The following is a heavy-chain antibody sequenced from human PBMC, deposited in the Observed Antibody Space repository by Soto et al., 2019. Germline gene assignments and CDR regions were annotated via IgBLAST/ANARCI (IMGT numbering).Heavy chain of an antibody. CDR1: GFTFSSYE. CDR3: ARVGYYYDSTVDY. V-gene: IGHV3-48*03. CDR2: ISSSGSTI. D-gene: IGHD3-22*01. J-gene: IGHJ4*02. Sequence: GGSLRLSXAASGFTFSSYEMNWVRQAPGKGLEWVSYISSSGSTIYYADSVKGRFTISRDNAKNSLYLQMNSLRAEDTAVYYCARVGYYYDSTVDYWGQGTLVTVSS.